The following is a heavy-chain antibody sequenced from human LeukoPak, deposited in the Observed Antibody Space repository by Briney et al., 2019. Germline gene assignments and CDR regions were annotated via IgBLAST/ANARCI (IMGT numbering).Heavy chain of an antibody. D-gene: IGHD1-26*01. Sequence: SETLSLTCAVYGGSFSGYYWSWIRQPPGKGLEWIGEINHSGSTNYNPSLKSRVTISVDTSKNQFSLKLSSVTAADTAVYYCARRVGYGNIRFDPWGQGTLVTVSS. CDR2: INHSGST. J-gene: IGHJ5*02. CDR3: ARRVGYGNIRFDP. V-gene: IGHV4-34*01. CDR1: GGSFSGYY.